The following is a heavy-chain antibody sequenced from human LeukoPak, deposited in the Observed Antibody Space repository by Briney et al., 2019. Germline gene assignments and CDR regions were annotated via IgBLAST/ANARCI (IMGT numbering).Heavy chain of an antibody. D-gene: IGHD3-10*01. J-gene: IGHJ5*02. CDR1: GYSISSGYY. CDR3: ARGGATYDYGS. CDR2: IYHNGNT. Sequence: SETLSLTCAVSGYSISSGYYWGWIRQPPGKGLEWIGNIYHNGNTYYNPSLKSRVTISVDTSKNQFSLKLSSVTAADTAVYYCARGGATYDYGSWGQGTLVTVSS. V-gene: IGHV4-38-2*01.